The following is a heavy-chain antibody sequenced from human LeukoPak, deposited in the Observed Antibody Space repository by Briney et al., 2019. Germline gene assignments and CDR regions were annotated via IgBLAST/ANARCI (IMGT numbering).Heavy chain of an antibody. CDR2: IYYSGST. CDR1: GGSISSSSYY. CDR3: ARLMTTVTTLVVGLDY. J-gene: IGHJ4*02. Sequence: SETLSLTCTLSGGSISSSSYYWGWIRQPPGKGLEWIGRIYYSGSTYYNPSLKSRVTISVDTSKNQFSLKLSSVTAADTAVYDCARLMTTVTTLVVGLDYWGQGTLVTVSS. V-gene: IGHV4-39*01. D-gene: IGHD4-17*01.